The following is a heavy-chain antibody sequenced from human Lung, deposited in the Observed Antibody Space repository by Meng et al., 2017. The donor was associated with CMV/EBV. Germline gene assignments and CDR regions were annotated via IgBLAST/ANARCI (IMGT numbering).Heavy chain of an antibody. V-gene: IGHV3-21*01. D-gene: IGHD2-21*01. Sequence: GTLRLXCAASGFTFSYYSMNWIRQAPGKGLEWVSSISSSSSYIYYAYSVNGRFTISRDNAKNSLYLQMNSLRAEDTAVYYCAGFGHRNIWWLGIVGFDYWGQGTXVTVSS. CDR2: ISSSSSYI. J-gene: IGHJ4*02. CDR3: AGFGHRNIWWLGIVGFDY. CDR1: GFTFSYYS.